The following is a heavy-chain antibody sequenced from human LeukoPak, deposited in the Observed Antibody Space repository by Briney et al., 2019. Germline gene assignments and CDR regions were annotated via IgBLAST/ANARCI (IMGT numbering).Heavy chain of an antibody. Sequence: PGGSLRLSCAASGFTFSSYSMNWVRQAPGKGLEWVSSISSSSSYIYYADSVKGRFTISRDNAKNSLYLQMNSLRAEDTAVYYCARVRAYYYDSSGYPFDYWGQGTLVTVSS. J-gene: IGHJ4*02. D-gene: IGHD3-22*01. CDR2: ISSSSSYI. CDR3: ARVRAYYYDSSGYPFDY. V-gene: IGHV3-21*01. CDR1: GFTFSSYS.